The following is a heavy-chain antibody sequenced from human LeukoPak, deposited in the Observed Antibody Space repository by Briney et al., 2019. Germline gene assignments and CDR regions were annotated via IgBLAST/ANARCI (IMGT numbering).Heavy chain of an antibody. CDR3: ARGFGYGGNSNY. D-gene: IGHD4-23*01. V-gene: IGHV4-59*01. J-gene: IGHJ4*02. CDR1: GGSITSYY. Sequence: PSETLSLTCTVSGGSITSYYWSWIRQPPGKGLEWIGYFSYSGSTNYNPSLKSRVTISVDTSKNQSSLKLISVTAADTAVYYCARGFGYGGNSNYWGQGTLVTVSS. CDR2: FSYSGST.